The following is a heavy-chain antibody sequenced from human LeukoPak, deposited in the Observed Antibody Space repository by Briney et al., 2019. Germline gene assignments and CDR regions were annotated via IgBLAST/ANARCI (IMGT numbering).Heavy chain of an antibody. CDR2: ISWNSGSI. CDR1: GFTFDDYA. J-gene: IGHJ4*02. Sequence: GGSLRLSCAASGFTFDDYATHWVRQAPGKGLEWVSGISWNSGSIGYADSVKGRFTISRDDAKNSLYLQMNSLRAEDTALYYCAKAPPYSSGWYFDYWGQGTLVTVSS. D-gene: IGHD6-19*01. CDR3: AKAPPYSSGWYFDY. V-gene: IGHV3-9*01.